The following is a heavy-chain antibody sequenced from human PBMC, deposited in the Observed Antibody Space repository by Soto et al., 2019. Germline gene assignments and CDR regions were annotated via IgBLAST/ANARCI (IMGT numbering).Heavy chain of an antibody. J-gene: IGHJ5*02. CDR1: GGLVSGGFS. CDR3: ARGAQLAFDWFDP. D-gene: IGHD1-1*01. V-gene: IGHV4-30-2*06. Sequence: QLHLQESGSRLVKPSQTLSLTCSVSGGLVSGGFSWNWIRQSPGKGLERIGFVYYGGKTHFNPSLESRVTMSIDASKNQFTLNLTSVTAADTAVYFCARGAQLAFDWFDPWGQGILVTVSS. CDR2: VYYGGKT.